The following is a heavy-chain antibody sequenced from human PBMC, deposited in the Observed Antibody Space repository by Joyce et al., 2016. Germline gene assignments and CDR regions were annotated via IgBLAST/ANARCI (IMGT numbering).Heavy chain of an antibody. D-gene: IGHD2-8*01. CDR3: ARSSYTNGIFDY. CDR1: GFRFRSYS. Sequence: EVQLVESGGGLVKPGGSLRLSCAASGFRFRSYSMSWVRQAPGKGLEWVSSLRSSSSYIKYTDSVKGRFTISRDNAKNSLYLQMNSLRVEDTAVYYCARSSYTNGIFDYWGQGTLVTVSS. V-gene: IGHV3-21*01. CDR2: LRSSSSYI. J-gene: IGHJ4*02.